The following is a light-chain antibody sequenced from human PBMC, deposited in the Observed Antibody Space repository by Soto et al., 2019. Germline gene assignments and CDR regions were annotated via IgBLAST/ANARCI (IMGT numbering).Light chain of an antibody. CDR1: QSVSNN. CDR3: QQRSNWPRT. J-gene: IGKJ1*01. V-gene: IGKV3-15*01. CDR2: GAS. Sequence: EIVMTQSPATLSLSPGERATLSCRASQSVSNNLAWYQQKPGQAPRLLIYGASTRATGIPARFSGSGSGTEFTLTISSLQSEDFAVYYCQQRSNWPRTFGQGTKVDIK.